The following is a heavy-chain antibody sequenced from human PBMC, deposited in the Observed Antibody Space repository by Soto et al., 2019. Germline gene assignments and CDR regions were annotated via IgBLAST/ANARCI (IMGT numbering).Heavy chain of an antibody. Sequence: SETLSLTCVVSGGSISSGGYSWSWIRQPPGKGLEWIGYIYHSGSTYYNPSLKSRVTISVDRSKNQFSLKPSSVTAADTAVYYCARAGPFYDSSGFYYYYGMDVWGQGTTVTVSS. CDR1: GGSISSGGYS. J-gene: IGHJ6*02. V-gene: IGHV4-30-2*01. D-gene: IGHD3-22*01. CDR3: ARAGPFYDSSGFYYYYGMDV. CDR2: IYHSGST.